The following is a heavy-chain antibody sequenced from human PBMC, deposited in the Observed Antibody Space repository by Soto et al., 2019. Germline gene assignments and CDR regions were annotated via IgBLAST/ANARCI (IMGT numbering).Heavy chain of an antibody. Sequence: SETLSLTCTVSGGSISSSSYYWGWIRQPPGKGLEWIGSIYYSGSTYYNPSLKSRVTISVDTSKNQFSLKLSSVTAADTAVYYCARHRRREVGGPDYWGQGTLVTVSS. CDR2: IYYSGST. CDR1: GGSISSSSYY. D-gene: IGHD1-26*01. V-gene: IGHV4-39*01. J-gene: IGHJ4*02. CDR3: ARHRRREVGGPDY.